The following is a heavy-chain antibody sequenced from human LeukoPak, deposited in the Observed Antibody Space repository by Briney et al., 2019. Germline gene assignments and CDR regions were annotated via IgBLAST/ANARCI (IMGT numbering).Heavy chain of an antibody. D-gene: IGHD6-19*01. Sequence: PGGSLRLSCAASGFTFYDYAMHWVRQAPGKGLEWVSGISWNSDSIGYADSVKGRFTISRDNAKNSLYLQINSLRAEDTALYYCAKGQWSSGWFHLDYWGQGTLVTVSS. CDR2: ISWNSDSI. J-gene: IGHJ4*02. V-gene: IGHV3-9*01. CDR3: AKGQWSSGWFHLDY. CDR1: GFTFYDYA.